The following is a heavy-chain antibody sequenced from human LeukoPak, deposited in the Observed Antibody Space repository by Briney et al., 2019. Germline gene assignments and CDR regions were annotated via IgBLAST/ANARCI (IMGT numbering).Heavy chain of an antibody. CDR3: ARDGLNENFDY. D-gene: IGHD1-1*01. J-gene: IGHJ4*02. Sequence: GGSLRLSCAASGFTFSSYWMHWVRQAPGKGLVWVSRINSDGSSTSYADSVKGRYTISRDNAKNTLYLQMNSLRAEDTAVYYCARDGLNENFDYWGQGTLVTVSS. CDR2: INSDGSST. CDR1: GFTFSSYW. V-gene: IGHV3-74*01.